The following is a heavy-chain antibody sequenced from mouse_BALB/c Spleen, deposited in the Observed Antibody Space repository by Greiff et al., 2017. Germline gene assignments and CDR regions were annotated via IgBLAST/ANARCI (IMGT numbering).Heavy chain of an antibody. D-gene: IGHD2-13*01. CDR3: ARHDYVFDY. J-gene: IGHJ2*01. CDR2: ISSGGGST. V-gene: IGHV5-12-1*01. Sequence: EVMLVESGGGLVKPGGSLKLSCAASGFAFSSYDMSWVRQTPEKRLEWVAYISSGGGSTYYPDPVKGRFTISRDNAKNTLYMQMSSLKSEDTAMYYCARHDYVFDYWGQGTTLTGSS. CDR1: GFAFSSYD.